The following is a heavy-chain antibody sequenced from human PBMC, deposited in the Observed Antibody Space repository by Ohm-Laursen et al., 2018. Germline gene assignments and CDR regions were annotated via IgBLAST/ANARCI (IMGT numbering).Heavy chain of an antibody. CDR2: ISSSAGAI. CDR1: GFTFRAYE. D-gene: IGHD5-18*01. Sequence: SLRLSCVASGFTFRAYEMNWVRQAPGKELEWVSHISSSAGAIYYADSVKGRFTIARDNAKNSLYLQMNSLRAEDTAVYYCASGSYGQYDYWGQGTLVTVSS. V-gene: IGHV3-48*03. J-gene: IGHJ4*02. CDR3: ASGSYGQYDY.